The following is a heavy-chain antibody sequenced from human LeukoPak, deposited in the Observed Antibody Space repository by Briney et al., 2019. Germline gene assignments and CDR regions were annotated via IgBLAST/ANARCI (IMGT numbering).Heavy chain of an antibody. CDR3: AREISITMIVVDPI. CDR1: GFTFSSYA. J-gene: IGHJ4*02. Sequence: GGSLRLSCAASGFTFSSYAMRWVRQAPGKGLEWVAVISYDGSNKYYADSVKGRFTISRDNSKNTLYLQMNSLRVEDTAMYYCAREISITMIVVDPIWGQGTLVTVSS. V-gene: IGHV3-30-3*01. D-gene: IGHD3-22*01. CDR2: ISYDGSNK.